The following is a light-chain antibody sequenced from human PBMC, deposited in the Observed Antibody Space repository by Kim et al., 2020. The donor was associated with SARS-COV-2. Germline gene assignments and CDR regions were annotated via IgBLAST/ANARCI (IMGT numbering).Light chain of an antibody. CDR3: CSYAGDYSYV. V-gene: IGLV2-11*01. J-gene: IGLJ1*01. Sequence: QSALTQPRSVSGSPGQSVTISCTGTSSYFTNYNYVSWYQQYPGKAPKVMIYDVTKRPSGVPDRFSGAKSGNTASLTISGLQADDAADYYCCSYAGDYSYVFGGGTKVTVL. CDR2: DVT. CDR1: SSYFTNYNY.